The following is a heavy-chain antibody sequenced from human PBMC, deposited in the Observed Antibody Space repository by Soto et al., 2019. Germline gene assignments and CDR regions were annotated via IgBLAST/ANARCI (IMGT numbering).Heavy chain of an antibody. Sequence: PSGTLSLTCTVSGGSINSNSYYWGWIRQPPGKGLEWIASIYYSGSTYYNPSLKSRVTISVDTSKNQFSLSLSSVTAADTAVYYCASPPSSAFFFDYWGPGTLVTVSS. CDR3: ASPPSSAFFFDY. CDR2: IYYSGST. CDR1: GGSINSNSYY. D-gene: IGHD6-6*01. J-gene: IGHJ4*02. V-gene: IGHV4-39*01.